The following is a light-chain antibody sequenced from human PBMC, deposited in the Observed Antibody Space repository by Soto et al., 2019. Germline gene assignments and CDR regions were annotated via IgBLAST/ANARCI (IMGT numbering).Light chain of an antibody. Sequence: QSVLTQPPSASGTPGQRVTIDCSGSSSNIGSNTVNWYQQLPGTAPKLLIYTNNQRPSGVPDRFSGSKSGTSASLAISGLQSDDEADYYCAAWDDSLNGVVFGGGTKVTVL. J-gene: IGLJ2*01. V-gene: IGLV1-44*01. CDR1: SSNIGSNT. CDR3: AAWDDSLNGVV. CDR2: TNN.